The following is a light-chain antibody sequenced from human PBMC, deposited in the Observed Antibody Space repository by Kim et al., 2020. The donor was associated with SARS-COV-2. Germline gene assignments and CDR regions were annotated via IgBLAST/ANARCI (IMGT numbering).Light chain of an antibody. Sequence: ASVGDRVTITCRASQSIRTHLNWYQQRVGKAPKLLISAASSLESGVPSRFTGSGSWTDFALTISSLQPEDCATYYCQQSYRSPITFGGGTKVDIK. CDR3: QQSYRSPIT. CDR1: QSIRTH. J-gene: IGKJ4*01. V-gene: IGKV1-39*01. CDR2: AAS.